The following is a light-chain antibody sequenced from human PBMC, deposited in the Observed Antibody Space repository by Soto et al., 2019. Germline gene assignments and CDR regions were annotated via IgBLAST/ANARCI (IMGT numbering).Light chain of an antibody. CDR1: QSISSW. J-gene: IGKJ2*01. CDR2: DAS. V-gene: IGKV1-5*01. Sequence: DIQMTQSPSTLSASVGDRVTITCRASQSISSWLAWYQQKPGKAPKLLIHDASSLESGVPSRFSCSGSGTEFTLTISSLQPDDFAAYHCQQSNSYPYTFGQGTKLEIK. CDR3: QQSNSYPYT.